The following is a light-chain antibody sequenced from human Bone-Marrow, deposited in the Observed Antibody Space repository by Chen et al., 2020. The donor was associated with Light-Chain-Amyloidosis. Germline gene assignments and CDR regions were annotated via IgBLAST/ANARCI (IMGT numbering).Light chain of an antibody. CDR2: EGI. CDR3: DTYAGSATFV. CDR1: SSNVGDYSL. J-gene: IGLJ1*01. Sequence: QSALTHPASVSGSPGQSITIPCTGTSSNVGDYSLVSWYQQHPGKAPKLILYEGIQRPSGVSSRFSGSMSGNTASLTISGLQTEDEADYFCDTYAGSATFVFGSATTVTVL. V-gene: IGLV2-23*01.